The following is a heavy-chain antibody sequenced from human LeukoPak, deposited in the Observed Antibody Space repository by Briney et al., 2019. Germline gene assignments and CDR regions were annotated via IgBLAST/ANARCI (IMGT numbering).Heavy chain of an antibody. Sequence: GGSLRLSCAASGFTFSSYSMNWVRQAPGKGLEWVSYISSSGSTIYYADSVKGRFTISRDNAKNSLYLQMNSLRAEDTAVYYCARDPRYCSSTSCYLGDNWFDPWGQGTLVTVSS. CDR3: ARDPRYCSSTSCYLGDNWFDP. D-gene: IGHD2-2*01. CDR2: ISSSGSTI. CDR1: GFTFSSYS. J-gene: IGHJ5*02. V-gene: IGHV3-48*04.